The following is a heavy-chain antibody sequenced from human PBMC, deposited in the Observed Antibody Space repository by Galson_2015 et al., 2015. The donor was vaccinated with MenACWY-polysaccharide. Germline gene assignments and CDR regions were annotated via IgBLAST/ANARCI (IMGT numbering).Heavy chain of an antibody. CDR3: ARSLGSSSAYYGMDV. J-gene: IGHJ6*02. V-gene: IGHV5-51*03. D-gene: IGHD6-6*01. CDR1: GYSFSSYW. CDR2: IYPGDSDT. Sequence: QSGAEVKKPGESLKISCKGSGYSFSSYWIGWVRQMPGKGLEWMGIIYPGDSDTTYSPSFQGQVTISADKSISTAYLQWSSLKASDTAMYCCARSLGSSSAYYGMDVWGQGTTVTVSS.